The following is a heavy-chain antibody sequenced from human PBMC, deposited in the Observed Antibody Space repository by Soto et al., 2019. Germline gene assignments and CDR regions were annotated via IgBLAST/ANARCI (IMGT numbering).Heavy chain of an antibody. CDR2: IIPIFGTA. V-gene: IGHV1-69*01. Sequence: QVQLVQSGAEVKKHESSVKVSCKASGGTFSSYAIIWVRQAPGQGLEWMGGIIPIFGTANYAQKFQGRVTITADEDTSTAYMELSSLRSEDTAVYDCARGGERYLDWPYPARYYYYGMDVWGQGTTVTVSS. D-gene: IGHD3-9*01. J-gene: IGHJ6*02. CDR3: ARGGERYLDWPYPARYYYYGMDV. CDR1: GGTFSSYA.